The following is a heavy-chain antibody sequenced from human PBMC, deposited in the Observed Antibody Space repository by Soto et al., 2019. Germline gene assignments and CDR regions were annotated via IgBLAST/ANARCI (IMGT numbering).Heavy chain of an antibody. Sequence: QVQLVQSGAEVKKPGSSVKVSCKASGGTFSSYAISWVRQAPGQGLEWMGGIIPIFGTANYAQKFQGRVTITADESTSTAYMELSSLRCEDTDVYYCASHHDGDYDMYYFDYWGQGTLVTVSS. CDR3: ASHHDGDYDMYYFDY. CDR2: IIPIFGTA. V-gene: IGHV1-69*01. D-gene: IGHD4-17*01. J-gene: IGHJ4*02. CDR1: GGTFSSYA.